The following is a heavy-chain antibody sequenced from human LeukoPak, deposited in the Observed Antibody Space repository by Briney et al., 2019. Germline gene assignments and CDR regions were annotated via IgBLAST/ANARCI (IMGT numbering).Heavy chain of an antibody. V-gene: IGHV3-30-3*01. Sequence: GGSLRLSCAASGFTFSSYAMHWVRQAPGKGLQWVAFISYDGNNIHYADSVKGRFTISRDNSKNTLYLQMNSLTLEDTAVFYCARDQPEHYLPSDYWGQGTLVTVSS. J-gene: IGHJ4*02. CDR3: ARDQPEHYLPSDY. CDR1: GFTFSSYA. CDR2: ISYDGNNI. D-gene: IGHD2/OR15-2a*01.